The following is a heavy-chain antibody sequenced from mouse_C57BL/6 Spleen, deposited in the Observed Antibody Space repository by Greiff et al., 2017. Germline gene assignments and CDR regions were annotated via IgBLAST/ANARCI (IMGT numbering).Heavy chain of an antibody. V-gene: IGHV1-53*01. Sequence: QLPQPATELVMPGPSVKLSCKASGYTFSSYWMPWVHQRPGHGLAWIRNINPTNGRTNYNEKFKSTATLTVDKSSSTAYMQLSSLTSEDSAVYYCAREGAYYSNYFDCRGQGTTLTVSS. CDR2: INPTNGRT. CDR1: GYTFSSYW. D-gene: IGHD2-5*01. J-gene: IGHJ2*01. CDR3: AREGAYYSNYFDC.